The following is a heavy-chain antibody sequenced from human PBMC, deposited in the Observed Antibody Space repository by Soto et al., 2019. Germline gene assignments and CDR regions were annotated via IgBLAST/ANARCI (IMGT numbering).Heavy chain of an antibody. CDR1: GGTFSSYA. Sequence: QVQLVQSGAEVKKPGSSVKVSCKVSGGTFSSYAIGWVRQAPGQGLEWMGGIVPFIGTPNYAQKVQGRVTITADESTHTSYMELTSLRSEDTAVYYCATSWNDVRLDYWGQGTLLTVSS. V-gene: IGHV1-69*01. CDR2: IVPFIGTP. J-gene: IGHJ4*02. D-gene: IGHD1-1*01. CDR3: ATSWNDVRLDY.